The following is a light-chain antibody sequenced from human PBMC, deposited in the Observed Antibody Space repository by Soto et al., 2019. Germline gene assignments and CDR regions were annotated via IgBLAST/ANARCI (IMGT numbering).Light chain of an antibody. V-gene: IGKV3-20*01. CDR2: GAS. Sequence: EIVLTQSPGTLSLSPGERATLACRASQSVSSSYLAWYQQKPGQAHRLLIYGASSRATGIPDRFSGSGSGTDFTLTISRLEPEDFAVYYCQQYGSSPWSFGQGTKVAIK. J-gene: IGKJ1*01. CDR1: QSVSSSY. CDR3: QQYGSSPWS.